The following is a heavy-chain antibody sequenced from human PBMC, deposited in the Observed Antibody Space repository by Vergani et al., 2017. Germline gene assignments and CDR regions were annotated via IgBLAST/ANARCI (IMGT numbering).Heavy chain of an antibody. Sequence: EVQLVQSGAEVKKPGESLKISCKGSGYSFTSYWIGWVRQMPGKGLEWMGIIYPGDSDTRYSPSFQGQVTISADKSISTAYLQWSILKASDTAMYYCAILLLATLDHPDYYGMDVWGQGTTVTVSS. CDR3: AILLLATLDHPDYYGMDV. J-gene: IGHJ6*02. D-gene: IGHD3-3*01. V-gene: IGHV5-51*03. CDR1: GYSFTSYW. CDR2: IYPGDSDT.